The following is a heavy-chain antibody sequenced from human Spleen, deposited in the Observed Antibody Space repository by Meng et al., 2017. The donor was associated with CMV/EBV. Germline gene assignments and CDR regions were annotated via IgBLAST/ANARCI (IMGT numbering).Heavy chain of an antibody. D-gene: IGHD3-22*01. CDR2: IYYSGST. Sequence: SETLSLTCTVSGGSVSSGSYYWSWIRQPPGKGLEWIGYIYYSGSTNYNPSLKSRVTISVDTSKNQFSLKLSSVTAADTAVYYCARITMIVVANYYFDYWGQGTLVTVSS. J-gene: IGHJ4*02. CDR3: ARITMIVVANYYFDY. V-gene: IGHV4-61*01. CDR1: GGSVSSGSYY.